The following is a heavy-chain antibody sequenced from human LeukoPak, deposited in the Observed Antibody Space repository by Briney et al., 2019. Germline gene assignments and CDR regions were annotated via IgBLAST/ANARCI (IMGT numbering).Heavy chain of an antibody. D-gene: IGHD1-1*01. J-gene: IGHJ4*02. Sequence: GGSLRLSCAASGFTLSAYAMHWVRQAPGKGLEWVALISYDGSNKYYADFVKGRFTISRDNFKNTLYLQMNSLRAEDTAMYYCARTGDTERFDYWGQGTLVTVSS. V-gene: IGHV3-30*03. CDR1: GFTLSAYA. CDR3: ARTGDTERFDY. CDR2: ISYDGSNK.